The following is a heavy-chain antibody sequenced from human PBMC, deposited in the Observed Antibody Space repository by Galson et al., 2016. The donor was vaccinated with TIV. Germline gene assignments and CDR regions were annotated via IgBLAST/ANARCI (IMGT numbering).Heavy chain of an antibody. Sequence: SLRLSCAASGFTFSTKSMSWVRQAPGKGLEWVSAISGSGGTTYYADSVKSRFTISRDNSNNTLYLQMNSLRAEDRAVYYCAKGPGSYPYHYYGVDVWGQGTTVTV. CDR2: ISGSGGTT. CDR3: AKGPGSYPYHYYGVDV. D-gene: IGHD3-16*02. V-gene: IGHV3-23*01. J-gene: IGHJ6*02. CDR1: GFTFSTKS.